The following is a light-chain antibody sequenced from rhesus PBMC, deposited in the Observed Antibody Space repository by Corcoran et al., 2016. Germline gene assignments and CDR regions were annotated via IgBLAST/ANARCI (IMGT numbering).Light chain of an antibody. V-gene: IGKV1-69*01. Sequence: DIQMTQSPSSLSASVGDRVTITCRASQGIRNWLAGYQQKPGKAPKLLIYRTSNLEPGVPSRFSGSGFGTDFTLPIRSLQTEDLGTYYCQQPDNAPWTFGQGTKVEI. CDR2: RTS. CDR1: QGIRNW. CDR3: QQPDNAPWT. J-gene: IGKJ1*01.